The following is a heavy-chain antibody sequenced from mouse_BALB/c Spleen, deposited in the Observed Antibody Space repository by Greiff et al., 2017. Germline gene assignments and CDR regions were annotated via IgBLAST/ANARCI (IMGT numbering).Heavy chain of an antibody. CDR1: GFTFSSYT. Sequence: EVQVVESGGGLVQPGGSLKLSCAASGFTFSSYTMSWVRQTPEKRLEWVAYISSGSSTIYYADTVKGRFTISRDNPKNTLFLQMTSLRSEDTAMYYCARSGTVDWFAYWGQGTLVTVSA. CDR2: ISSGSSTI. CDR3: ARSGTVDWFAY. D-gene: IGHD4-1*01. V-gene: IGHV5-17*02. J-gene: IGHJ3*01.